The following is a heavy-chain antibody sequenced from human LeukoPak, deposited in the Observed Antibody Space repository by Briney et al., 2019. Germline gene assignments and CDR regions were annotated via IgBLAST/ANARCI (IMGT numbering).Heavy chain of an antibody. CDR2: INRDGSTT. Sequence: GGSLRPSCAASGFTFSNYWVHWVRQAPGKGLVWVSRINRDGSTTKYADSVKGRFTVSRDNAKNTLNLQMNSLRAEDTAVYYCARDKKSGESSEIDYWGQGTLVAVSS. CDR1: GFTFSNYW. D-gene: IGHD3-10*01. V-gene: IGHV3-74*03. CDR3: ARDKKSGESSEIDY. J-gene: IGHJ4*02.